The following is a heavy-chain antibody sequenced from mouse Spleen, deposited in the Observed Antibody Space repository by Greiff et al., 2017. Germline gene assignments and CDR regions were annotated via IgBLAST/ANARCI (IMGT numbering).Heavy chain of an antibody. CDR2: INPSTGGT. Sequence: VQLQQSGPELVKPGASVKISCKASGYSFTGYYMNWVKQSPEKSLEWIGEINPSTGGTTYNQKFKAKATLTVDKSSSTAYMQLKSLTSEDSAVYYCASGITTVVADWYFDVWGAGTTVTVSS. V-gene: IGHV1-42*01. CDR1: GYSFTGYY. CDR3: ASGITTVVADWYFDV. J-gene: IGHJ1*01. D-gene: IGHD1-1*01.